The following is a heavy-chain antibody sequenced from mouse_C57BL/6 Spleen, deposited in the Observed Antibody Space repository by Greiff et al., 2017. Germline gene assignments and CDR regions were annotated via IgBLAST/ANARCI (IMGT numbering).Heavy chain of an antibody. Sequence: DVHLVESGGGLVKPGGSLKLSCAASGFTFSDYGMHWVRQAPEKGLEWVAYISSGSSTIYSADTVKGRFTISRDNAKNTLFLQMTSLRSEDTAMYYCARGPWFAYWGQGTLVTVSA. CDR3: ARGPWFAY. J-gene: IGHJ3*01. CDR1: GFTFSDYG. V-gene: IGHV5-17*01. CDR2: ISSGSSTI.